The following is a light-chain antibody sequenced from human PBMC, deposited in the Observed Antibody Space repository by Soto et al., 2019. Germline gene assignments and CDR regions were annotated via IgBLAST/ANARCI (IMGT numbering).Light chain of an antibody. CDR3: QQYGGSPRT. J-gene: IGKJ2*01. CDR1: QSVRSTY. V-gene: IGKV3-15*01. CDR2: GVS. Sequence: EIVMTQSPVTLSVSPGERATLSCRASQSVRSTYLAWYQQKPGQAPRLLIFGVSNRAAGIPARFSGSGSGTEFTLTISSLQSEDFAVYYCQQYGGSPRTFGQGTKLEI.